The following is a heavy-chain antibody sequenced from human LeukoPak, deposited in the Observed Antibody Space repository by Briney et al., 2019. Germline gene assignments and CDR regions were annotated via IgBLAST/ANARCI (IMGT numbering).Heavy chain of an antibody. CDR2: IYTGGST. D-gene: IGHD3-22*01. J-gene: IGHJ3*02. V-gene: IGHV4-61*02. CDR1: GGSISSGSYY. CDR3: ARDPGDSSGYYVRAFDI. Sequence: NASQTLSLTCTVSGGSISSGSYYWSWIRQPGGKGLEWIGRIYTGGSTNYNPSLKSRVTISVDTSKNQFSLKLSSVTAADTAVYYCARDPGDSSGYYVRAFDIWGQGTMVTVSS.